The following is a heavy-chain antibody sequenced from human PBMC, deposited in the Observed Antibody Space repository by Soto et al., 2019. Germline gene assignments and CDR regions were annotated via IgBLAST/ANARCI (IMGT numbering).Heavy chain of an antibody. CDR3: TGEVASGY. V-gene: IGHV3-30*03. D-gene: IGHD2-8*02. CDR1: GFTVSTHG. Sequence: QVQLVESGGGVVQPGRSLRLSCAVSGFTVSTHGMHWVRQAPGKGLEWVAVISRDGNTKYYADSVKGRFTISRDNSRNTLFLEMYSQRGDDMAVYYCTGEVASGYWGQGTLVTVSS. CDR2: ISRDGNTK. J-gene: IGHJ4*02.